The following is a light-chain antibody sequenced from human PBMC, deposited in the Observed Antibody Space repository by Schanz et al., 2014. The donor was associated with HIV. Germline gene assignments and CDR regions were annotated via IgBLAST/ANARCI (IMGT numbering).Light chain of an antibody. CDR3: QYFGNSGGT. CDR2: DAS. Sequence: EIVLTQSPGSLSLSPGGRATLSCGASQRLSSSYLAWYQQKRDQPPRLVIYDASTRAAGIPDRFSGSGSGTDFTLTISSLEPEDFAVYYCQYFGNSGGTFGGGTKVEIK. J-gene: IGKJ4*01. CDR1: QRLSSSY. V-gene: IGKV3-20*01.